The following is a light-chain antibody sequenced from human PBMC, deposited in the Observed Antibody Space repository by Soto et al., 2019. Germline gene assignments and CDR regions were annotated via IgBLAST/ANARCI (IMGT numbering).Light chain of an antibody. CDR1: QDIGTE. Sequence: AIQMTQSPSSLSASVGDRLTITCRASQDIGTELVWYQQKPGKAPKLLIYGSSILQSGVPSRFSGSGSGTDFTLTISSLQPEDFATYYCLQDSKYPRTFGQGTKVEI. CDR3: LQDSKYPRT. V-gene: IGKV1-6*01. CDR2: GSS. J-gene: IGKJ1*01.